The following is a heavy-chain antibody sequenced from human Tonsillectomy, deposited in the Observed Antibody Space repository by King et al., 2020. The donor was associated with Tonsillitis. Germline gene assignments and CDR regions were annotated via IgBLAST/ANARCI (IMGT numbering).Heavy chain of an antibody. CDR2: ISGSGGST. D-gene: IGHD3-22*01. CDR1: GFTFSSYA. CDR3: AKTHARRPDITMIVVVKQGYFDY. J-gene: IGHJ4*02. V-gene: IGHV3-23*04. Sequence: VQLVESGGGLVQPGGSLRLSCAASGFTFSSYAMSWVRQAPGKGLEWVSAISGSGGSTYYADSVKGRFTISRDNSKNTLYLQMNSLRAEDTAVYYCAKTHARRPDITMIVVVKQGYFDYWGQGTLVTVSS.